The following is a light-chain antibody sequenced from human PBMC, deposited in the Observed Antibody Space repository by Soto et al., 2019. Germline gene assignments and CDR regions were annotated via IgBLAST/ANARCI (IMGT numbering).Light chain of an antibody. J-gene: IGKJ3*01. CDR2: EAS. Sequence: EIVLTQSPATLSLSPGERATLSCRASQSVSSYLAWYQQRPGQAPRLLIYEASNRATGIPARFSGGGSWTDFSRTISSLETAEFAVDYCQQRSSWPRVTFGPGTKVYLK. CDR3: QQRSSWPRVT. V-gene: IGKV3-11*01. CDR1: QSVSSY.